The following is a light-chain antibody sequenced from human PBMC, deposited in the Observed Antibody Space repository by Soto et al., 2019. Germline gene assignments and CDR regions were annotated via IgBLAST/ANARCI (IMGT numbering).Light chain of an antibody. J-gene: IGLJ1*01. V-gene: IGLV2-14*01. CDR2: EVS. CDR1: SSDVGGYNY. Sequence: QSALTQPASVSGSPGQSITISCTGTSSDVGGYNYVSWYEQHPGKAPKLLISEVSNRPSGVSNRFSGSKSGNTASLTISGLQAEDEADYFCISYTDFSGPYVFGTGTQLTVL. CDR3: ISYTDFSGPYV.